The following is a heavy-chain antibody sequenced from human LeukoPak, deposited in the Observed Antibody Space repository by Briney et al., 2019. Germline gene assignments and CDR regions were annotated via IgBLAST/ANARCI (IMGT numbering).Heavy chain of an antibody. CDR2: INNDGSST. D-gene: IGHD3-9*01. CDR1: GFTFSSYW. Sequence: GGSLRLSCAASGFTFSSYWMHWVRQTPGKGLVWVSRINNDGSSTSYADSVKGRFTISRDNSKNTLYLQMNSLRAEDTAVYYCAKDVKEVILNWFDPWGQGTLVTVSS. V-gene: IGHV3-74*01. CDR3: AKDVKEVILNWFDP. J-gene: IGHJ5*02.